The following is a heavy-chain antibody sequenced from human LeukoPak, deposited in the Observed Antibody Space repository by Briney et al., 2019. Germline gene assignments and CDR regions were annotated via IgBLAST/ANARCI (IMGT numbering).Heavy chain of an antibody. CDR2: LYYSGST. CDR3: VRSNDRDGYNFGY. Sequence: PSETLSLTCSVCGGSISSHYWSCLRQPPGKGLEWIGYLYYSGSTNYNPSLKGRVTISVHTSKEQFSLKLSSVAAADTAVYSCVRSNDRDGYNFGYWGQGTLVTVSS. D-gene: IGHD5-24*01. CDR1: GGSISSHY. J-gene: IGHJ4*02. V-gene: IGHV4-59*08.